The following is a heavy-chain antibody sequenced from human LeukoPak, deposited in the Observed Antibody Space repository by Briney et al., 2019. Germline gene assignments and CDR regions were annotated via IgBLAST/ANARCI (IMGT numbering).Heavy chain of an antibody. J-gene: IGHJ5*02. CDR1: GYSISSGYF. CDR3: ARVRYYGSGKHNNWFDP. CDR2: IYHSGST. Sequence: SETLSLTCTVSGYSISSGYFWGWIRQPPGKGLEWIGNIYHSGSTYYNPSLKSRVTISVDTSKNPFSLKLSSVTAADTAVYYCARVRYYGSGKHNNWFDPWGQGTLVTVSS. V-gene: IGHV4-38-2*02. D-gene: IGHD3-10*01.